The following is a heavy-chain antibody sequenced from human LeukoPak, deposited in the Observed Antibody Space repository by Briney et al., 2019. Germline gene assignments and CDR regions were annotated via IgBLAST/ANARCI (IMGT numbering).Heavy chain of an antibody. D-gene: IGHD3-22*01. CDR3: AREVSPYYYDSSGYYGDY. V-gene: IGHV1-69*04. J-gene: IGHJ4*02. CDR2: IIPILGIA. Sequence: SVKVSCKTSGGTFSSYAISWVRQAPGQGLEWMGRIIPILGIANYAQKFQGRVTITADKSTSTAYMELSSLRSEDTAVYYCAREVSPYYYDSSGYYGDYWGQGTLVTVSS. CDR1: GGTFSSYA.